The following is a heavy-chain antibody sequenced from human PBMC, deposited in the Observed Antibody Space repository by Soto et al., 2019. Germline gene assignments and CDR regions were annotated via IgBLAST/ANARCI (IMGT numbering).Heavy chain of an antibody. J-gene: IGHJ4*02. V-gene: IGHV4-30-4*01. Sequence: SETLSLTCTVSGDSISSGDYYWSWIRQPPGKGLEWIGLIYYSGSTHYNPSLKSRLIISVNTSKNQFSLKLTSATAADTAVYYCARDFKRYSSSKGPLEYCGQGTLVTVSS. D-gene: IGHD6-6*01. CDR2: IYYSGST. CDR3: ARDFKRYSSSKGPLEY. CDR1: GDSISSGDYY.